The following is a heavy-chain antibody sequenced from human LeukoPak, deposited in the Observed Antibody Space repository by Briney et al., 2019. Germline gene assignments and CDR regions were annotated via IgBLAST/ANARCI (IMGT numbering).Heavy chain of an antibody. V-gene: IGHV3-23*01. CDR2: ISGSGGST. Sequence: GGTLRLSCAASGFTFSSYGMSWVRQAPGKGLEWVSAISGSGGSTYYADSVKGRFTISRDNSKNTLYPQMNSLRAEDTAVYYCAKYGGTSPNPFDYWGQGTLVTVSS. J-gene: IGHJ4*02. CDR1: GFTFSSYG. CDR3: AKYGGTSPNPFDY. D-gene: IGHD2-2*01.